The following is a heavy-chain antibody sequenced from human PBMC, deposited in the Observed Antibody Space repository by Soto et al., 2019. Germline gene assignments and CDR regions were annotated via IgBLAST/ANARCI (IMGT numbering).Heavy chain of an antibody. CDR3: ARWDGSIAARRFDY. D-gene: IGHD6-6*01. Sequence: GGSLRLSCAASGFTFSSYSMNWVRQAPGKGLEWVSSISSSSSYIYYADSVKGRFTISRDNAKNSLYLQMNSLRAEDTAVYYCARWDGSIAARRFDYWGQGTLVTVSS. J-gene: IGHJ4*02. CDR2: ISSSSSYI. V-gene: IGHV3-21*01. CDR1: GFTFSSYS.